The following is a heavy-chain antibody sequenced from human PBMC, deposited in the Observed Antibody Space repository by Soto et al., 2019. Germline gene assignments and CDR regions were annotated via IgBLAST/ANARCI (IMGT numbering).Heavy chain of an antibody. CDR1: AGTFPHYA. J-gene: IGHJ5*02. D-gene: IGHD7-27*01. CDR2: VIPVLATT. V-gene: IGHV1-69*13. CDR3: ACNWGNSLRNWLAP. Sequence: SVKVSCKASAGTFPHYALSWVRQAPGQGLEWMGGVIPVLATTTYAEKFQGRVSISADESTSKAYIELSSLNCEHTAVYYCACNWGNSLRNWLAPWGQGSLVTVSS.